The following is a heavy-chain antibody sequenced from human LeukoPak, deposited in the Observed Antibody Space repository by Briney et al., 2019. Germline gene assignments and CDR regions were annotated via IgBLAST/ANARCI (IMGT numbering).Heavy chain of an antibody. D-gene: IGHD3-22*01. CDR2: IYSGGST. CDR1: GFTVSSNY. J-gene: IGHJ4*02. V-gene: IGHV3-66*01. Sequence: GGSLRLSCAASGFTVSSNYMSWVRQAPGKGLEWVPVIYSGGSTYYADSVKGRFTISRDNSKNTLYLQMNSLRAEDTAVYYCASTGDYYDSSGYYYYWGQGTLVTVSS. CDR3: ASTGDYYDSSGYYYY.